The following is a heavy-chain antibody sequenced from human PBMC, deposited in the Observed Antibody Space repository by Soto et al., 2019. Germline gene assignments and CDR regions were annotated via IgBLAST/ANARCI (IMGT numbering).Heavy chain of an antibody. J-gene: IGHJ3*02. CDR3: ARHSFGELLYAFHM. CDR1: GDSIRRTNDY. Sequence: QSQLQESGPGLVKPSESLSLTCSVSGDSIRRTNDYWAWIRQPPGQGLEWIGSIFYSGRTSYSPSLKSRVTMSVDTSKNQFSLKLSSVTAADMAVYYCARHSFGELLYAFHMWGQGTMVIVSS. D-gene: IGHD3-10*01. V-gene: IGHV4-39*01. CDR2: IFYSGRT.